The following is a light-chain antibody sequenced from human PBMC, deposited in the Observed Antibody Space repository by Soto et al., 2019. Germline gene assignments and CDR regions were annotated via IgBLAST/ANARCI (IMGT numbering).Light chain of an antibody. CDR2: EVS. CDR1: SSDVGSYNY. V-gene: IGLV2-14*01. Sequence: QSVLTQPASVSESPGQSITISCTGTSSDVGSYNYVSWYQQHPGKAPKLMIYEVSKRPSGVSSRFSGSKSGNTASLTISGLQSEDEADYYCSSYTSSSVVFGGGTKLTVL. J-gene: IGLJ2*01. CDR3: SSYTSSSVV.